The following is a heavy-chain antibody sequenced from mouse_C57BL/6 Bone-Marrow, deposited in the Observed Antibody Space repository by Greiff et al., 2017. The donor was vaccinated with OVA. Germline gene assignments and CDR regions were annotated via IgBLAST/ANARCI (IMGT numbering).Heavy chain of an antibody. CDR1: GYTFTDYY. D-gene: IGHD1-1*01. V-gene: IGHV1-26*01. Sequence: EVQLQQSGPELVKPGASVKISCKASGYTFTDYYMNWVKQSHGKSLEWIGDINPNNGGTSYNQKFKGKATLTVDKSSSTAYMELRSLTSEDSAVYYCARFGRGGFAYWGQGTLVTVSA. J-gene: IGHJ3*01. CDR3: ARFGRGGFAY. CDR2: INPNNGGT.